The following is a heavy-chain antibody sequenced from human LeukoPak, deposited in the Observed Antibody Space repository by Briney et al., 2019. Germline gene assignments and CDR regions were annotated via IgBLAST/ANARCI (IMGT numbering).Heavy chain of an antibody. CDR3: AKRWEYSSSGVDY. V-gene: IGHV3-23*01. J-gene: IGHJ4*02. D-gene: IGHD6-13*01. CDR2: ISGNGGST. Sequence: PGGSLRLSCAASGFTFSSYAMSWVRQAPGKGLEWVSGISGNGGSTYYADSVKGRFTISRDNSKNTLYLQMNSLRAEDTAVYYCAKRWEYSSSGVDYWGQGALVTVSS. CDR1: GFTFSSYA.